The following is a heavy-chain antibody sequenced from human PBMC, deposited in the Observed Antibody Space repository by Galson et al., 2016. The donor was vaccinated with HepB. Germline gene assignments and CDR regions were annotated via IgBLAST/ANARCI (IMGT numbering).Heavy chain of an antibody. CDR3: ARNMYGAATNYIGDVFDI. CDR2: LYRAGST. J-gene: IGHJ3*02. CDR1: GLTVSGDY. Sequence: SLRLSCAVSGLTVSGDYMSWVRQAPGKGLEWVSVLYRAGSTYYADSVEGRFTISRDNSRNTLYLQMNSLRAEDTAMYYCARNMYGAATNYIGDVFDIWGQGTMVTVSS. V-gene: IGHV3-53*01. D-gene: IGHD3-10*01.